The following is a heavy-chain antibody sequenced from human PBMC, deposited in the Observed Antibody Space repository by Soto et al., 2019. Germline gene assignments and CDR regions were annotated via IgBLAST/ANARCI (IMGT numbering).Heavy chain of an antibody. Sequence: QVQLQESGPGLVKPSETLSLTCTVSGGSISSYYWSWIRQPPGKGLEWIGYIYYSGSTNYNPSLRGRVTISVDTSKNQFYLKLSSVTDADTAVYYCARRYGKKAFDIWGQGTMVTVSS. D-gene: IGHD5-18*01. CDR3: ARRYGKKAFDI. CDR2: IYYSGST. V-gene: IGHV4-59*12. J-gene: IGHJ3*02. CDR1: GGSISSYY.